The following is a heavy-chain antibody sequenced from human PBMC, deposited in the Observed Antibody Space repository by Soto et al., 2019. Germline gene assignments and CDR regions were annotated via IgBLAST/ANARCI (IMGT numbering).Heavy chain of an antibody. CDR3: ARRGVLWFGEHRNHYYGMDV. J-gene: IGHJ6*02. CDR2: IIPIFGTA. CDR1: GGTFSSYA. D-gene: IGHD3-10*01. V-gene: IGHV1-69*01. Sequence: QVQLVQSGAEVKKPGSSVKVSCKASGGTFSSYAISWVRQAPGQGLEWMGGIIPIFGTANYAQKFQGRVTIPEDESTSTAYMELSILRSEDTAVYYCARRGVLWFGEHRNHYYGMDVWGQGTTVTVSS.